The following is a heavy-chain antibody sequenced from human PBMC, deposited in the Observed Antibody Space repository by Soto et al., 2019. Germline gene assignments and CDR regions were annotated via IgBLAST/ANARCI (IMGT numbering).Heavy chain of an antibody. CDR3: AHTGDCSYTNCYYAFDM. D-gene: IGHD2-2*01. CDR2: ISYDGSNK. J-gene: IGHJ3*02. V-gene: IGHV3-30-3*01. CDR1: GFTFSNSA. Sequence: QVQLVESGGGVVQPGRSLRLSCAASGFTFSNSAMHWVRQAPGKGLEWVAVISYDGSNKYYAESVKGRFTISRDNSKNTLYLQMNSLRAEDTAVYYCAHTGDCSYTNCYYAFDMWGQGTMVTVSS.